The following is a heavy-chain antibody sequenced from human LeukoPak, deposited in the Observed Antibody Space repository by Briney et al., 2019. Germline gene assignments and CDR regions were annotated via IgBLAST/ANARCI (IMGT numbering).Heavy chain of an antibody. CDR3: ARNYGSGSYSDY. CDR1: GGTFSSYA. Sequence: VASVKVSCKASGGTFSSYAISWVRQAPGQGLEWMGGIIPIFGTANYAQKFQGRVTMTRNTSISTAYMELSSLRSEDTAVYYCARNYGSGSYSDYWGQGTLVTVSS. J-gene: IGHJ4*02. V-gene: IGHV1-69*05. D-gene: IGHD3-10*01. CDR2: IIPIFGTA.